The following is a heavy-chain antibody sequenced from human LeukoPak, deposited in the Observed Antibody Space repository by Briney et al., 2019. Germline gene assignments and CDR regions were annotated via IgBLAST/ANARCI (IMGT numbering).Heavy chain of an antibody. V-gene: IGHV4-31*03. Sequence: PSETLSLTCTVSGGSINSGGYFGRWIRQHPERGLEWIGYIYYSGSAYYNPSLKSRVTMSLDTSKTQFSLKLSSVAAADTAVYYCARHSYDILTGSNDAFDIWGQGTMVTVSS. CDR3: ARHSYDILTGSNDAFDI. CDR2: IYYSGSA. D-gene: IGHD3-9*01. CDR1: GGSINSGGYF. J-gene: IGHJ3*02.